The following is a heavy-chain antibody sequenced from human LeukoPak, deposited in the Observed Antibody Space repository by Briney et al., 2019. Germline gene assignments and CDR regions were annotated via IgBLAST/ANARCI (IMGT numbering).Heavy chain of an antibody. V-gene: IGHV3-30*02. Sequence: GGSLRLSCAASGFTFSSYGMHWVRQAPGKGLEWVAFIRYDGSNKYHADSVKGRFTISRDNSKNTLYLQMNSLRAEDTAVYYCAKDKSIAAPVYYMDVWGKGTTVTVSS. CDR1: GFTFSSYG. J-gene: IGHJ6*03. D-gene: IGHD6-6*01. CDR2: IRYDGSNK. CDR3: AKDKSIAAPVYYMDV.